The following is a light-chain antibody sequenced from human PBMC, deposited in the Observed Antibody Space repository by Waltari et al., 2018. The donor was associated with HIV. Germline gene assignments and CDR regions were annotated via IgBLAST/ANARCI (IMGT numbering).Light chain of an antibody. CDR2: VNR. J-gene: IGLJ2*01. CDR1: SSNIGSNH. CDR3: AAWDDSLRGPV. Sequence: QSVLTQPPSASGTPGQRVTISCSGSSSNIGSNHVYWYQHLPGTAPKLLIYVNRQRPSGVPDRFSGSKSGTSASLAISGLRSEDEGDYYCAAWDDSLRGPVFGGGSRLTVL. V-gene: IGLV1-47*01.